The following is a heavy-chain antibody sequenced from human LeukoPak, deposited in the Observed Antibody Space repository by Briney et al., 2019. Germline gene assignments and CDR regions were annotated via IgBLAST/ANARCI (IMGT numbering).Heavy chain of an antibody. CDR2: TYYRAKWYH. D-gene: IGHD7-27*01. CDR3: ACVSRGRDRTGEPTFYFDY. CDR1: GDSVSSDTAN. Sequence: SQTLSLTCAISGDSVSSDTANWNWIRQSPSRGLEWLGRTYYRAKWYHDYAVSVNSRITINPETSKNQFSLQLNSVTPEDTAVYYCACVSRGRDRTGEPTFYFDYWGQGALVTVSS. V-gene: IGHV6-1*01. J-gene: IGHJ4*02.